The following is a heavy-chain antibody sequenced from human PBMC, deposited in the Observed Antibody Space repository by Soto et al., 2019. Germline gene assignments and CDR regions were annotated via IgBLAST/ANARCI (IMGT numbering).Heavy chain of an antibody. V-gene: IGHV3-30*18. CDR2: ISYDGSNK. CDR1: GFTFSSYG. Sequence: QVQLVESGGGVVQPGRSLRLSCAASGFTFSSYGMHWVRQAPGKGLEWVAVISYDGSNKYYADSVKGRFTISRDNSKNTLYLQMSSLRAEDTAVYYCAKELVSWGQGTLVTVSS. D-gene: IGHD2-15*01. J-gene: IGHJ4*02. CDR3: AKELVS.